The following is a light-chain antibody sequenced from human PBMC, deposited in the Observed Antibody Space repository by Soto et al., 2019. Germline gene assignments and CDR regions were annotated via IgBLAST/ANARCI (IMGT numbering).Light chain of an antibody. CDR3: QQYGSSGT. CDR1: QSVSNNY. CDR2: GAS. Sequence: EIVLTQSPGTLSLSPGERSTLSCRASQSVSNNYLAWYQQKPGQAPRLLIYGASNRATGIPDRFSGSGSGTDFILTISRLEPEDFALYYCQQYGSSGTFGQGTKVDIK. J-gene: IGKJ1*01. V-gene: IGKV3-20*01.